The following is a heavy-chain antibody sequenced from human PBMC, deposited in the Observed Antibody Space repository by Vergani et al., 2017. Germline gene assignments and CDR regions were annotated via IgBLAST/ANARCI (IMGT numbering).Heavy chain of an antibody. Sequence: EVLLVQSGAEVKKPGESLKISCKYSESSFISNEIAWVRQMSGKGLQWMGNINPIDSKIAYSPSFQGQAIMSLDKSITTAYLQWRSLKASATAIYYCTRHVTGGDGACLHFDHWGQGTQVTVSS. CDR2: INPIDSKI. CDR1: ESSFISNE. D-gene: IGHD2-21*01. CDR3: TRHVTGGDGACLHFDH. J-gene: IGHJ4*02. V-gene: IGHV5-51*01.